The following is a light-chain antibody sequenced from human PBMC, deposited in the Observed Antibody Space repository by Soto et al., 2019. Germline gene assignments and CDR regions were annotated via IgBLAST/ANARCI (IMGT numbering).Light chain of an antibody. V-gene: IGLV2-14*01. CDR3: CSFAGGHSYV. CDR2: DVT. Sequence: QSVLTQPASVSGSPGQSITISCTGISSDVDDYDYVSWYQHHPGKAPKLIIYDVTNRPSGVSSRFSGSKSGNTASLTISGLQADDEADYYCCSFAGGHSYVFGTGTKVTVL. J-gene: IGLJ1*01. CDR1: SSDVDDYDY.